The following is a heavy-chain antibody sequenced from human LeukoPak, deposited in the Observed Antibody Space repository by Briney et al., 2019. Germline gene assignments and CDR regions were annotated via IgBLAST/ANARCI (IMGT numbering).Heavy chain of an antibody. CDR3: AKLRTMIVVVITTTDY. CDR1: GFTVSGNY. Sequence: GGSLRLSCAASGFTVSGNYMSWVRQAPGKGLEWLSVIHRGGNTYYADSVKRRFTISRDSSKNTVFLQMDSLRAEDTAVYYCAKLRTMIVVVITTTDYWGQGTLVTVSS. V-gene: IGHV3-66*04. D-gene: IGHD3-22*01. J-gene: IGHJ4*02. CDR2: IHRGGNT.